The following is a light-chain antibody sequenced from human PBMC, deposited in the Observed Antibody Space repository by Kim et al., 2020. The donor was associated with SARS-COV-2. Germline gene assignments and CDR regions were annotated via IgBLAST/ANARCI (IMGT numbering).Light chain of an antibody. J-gene: IGLJ2*01. CDR3: LLAYSGEVV. V-gene: IGLV7-46*01. Sequence: GPVTLACGSSTGPVTSGHYPYWLQQKPGQAPRTLIYDTNNKQSWTPARFSGSLLGGKAALTLSGAQPEDEAEYFCLLAYSGEVVFGGGTKVTVL. CDR2: DTN. CDR1: TGPVTSGHY.